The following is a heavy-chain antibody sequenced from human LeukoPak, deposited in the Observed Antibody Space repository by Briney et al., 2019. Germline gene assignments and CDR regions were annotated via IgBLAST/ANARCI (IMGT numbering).Heavy chain of an antibody. CDR3: ARSPSYSSGWLFDY. D-gene: IGHD6-19*01. J-gene: IGHJ4*02. CDR2: IKQDGSEK. Sequence: GGSLRLSCAASGFTFSSYWMSWVRQVPGKGLEWVANIKQDGSEKYYVDSAKGRFTISRDNAKNSLYLQMNSLRAEDTAVYYCARSPSYSSGWLFDYWGQGTLVTVSS. CDR1: GFTFSSYW. V-gene: IGHV3-7*01.